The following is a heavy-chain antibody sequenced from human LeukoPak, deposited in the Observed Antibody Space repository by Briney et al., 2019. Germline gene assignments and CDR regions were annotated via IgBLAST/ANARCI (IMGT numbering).Heavy chain of an antibody. CDR2: INHSGST. CDR3: ARGNAMVRGVITSRFFDY. Sequence: SETLSLTCAVYGGSFSGYYWSWIRQAPGKGLGWIGEINHSGSTNYNPSLKSRVTISVDTSKNQFSLKLSSVTAADTAVYYCARGNAMVRGVITSRFFDYWGQGTLVTVSS. D-gene: IGHD3-10*01. V-gene: IGHV4-34*01. J-gene: IGHJ4*02. CDR1: GGSFSGYY.